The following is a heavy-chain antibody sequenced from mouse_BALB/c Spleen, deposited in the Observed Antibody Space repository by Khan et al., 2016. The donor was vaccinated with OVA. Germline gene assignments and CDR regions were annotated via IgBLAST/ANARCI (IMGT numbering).Heavy chain of an antibody. CDR1: GYSITSDYA. CDR2: ISYSGNT. J-gene: IGHJ2*01. CDR3: ARVYGGDFDY. Sequence: EVQLQESGPGLVKPSQSLSLTCTVTGYSITSDYAWNWIRQFPGNKLEWMGFISYSGNTYYNSSLKSRISITRDTSKNQFFLQLNSVTTEDTATYYCARVYGGDFDYWGQGTTLTVSS. V-gene: IGHV3-2*02. D-gene: IGHD1-1*01.